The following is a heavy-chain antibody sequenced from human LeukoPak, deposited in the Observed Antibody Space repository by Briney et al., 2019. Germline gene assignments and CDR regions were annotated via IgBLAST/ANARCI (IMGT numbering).Heavy chain of an antibody. J-gene: IGHJ3*02. V-gene: IGHV3-30*02. CDR2: IRYDGSNK. CDR1: GFTFSSYG. Sequence: GGSLRLSCAASGFTFSSYGMHWVRQAPGKGLEWVAFIRYDGSNKYYADSVKGRFTISRDNSKNSLYLQMNSLRTEDTALYYCAKSRSDAFDIWGQGTMVTVSS. CDR3: AKSRSDAFDI.